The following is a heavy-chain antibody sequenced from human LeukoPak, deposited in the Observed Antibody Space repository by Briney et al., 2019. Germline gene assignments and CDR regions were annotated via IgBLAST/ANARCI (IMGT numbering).Heavy chain of an antibody. CDR1: GGSISSYY. J-gene: IGHJ4*02. CDR2: IYYSGST. Sequence: SETLSLTCTVSGGSISSYYWNWIRQPPGKGLEWIGYIYYSGSTSYNPSLKSRVTRSVDTSKNQFSLNLSSVTAADTAVYYCATYRGTRGSYYYWGQGTLVTVSS. V-gene: IGHV4-59*08. CDR3: ATYRGTRGSYYY. D-gene: IGHD1-1*01.